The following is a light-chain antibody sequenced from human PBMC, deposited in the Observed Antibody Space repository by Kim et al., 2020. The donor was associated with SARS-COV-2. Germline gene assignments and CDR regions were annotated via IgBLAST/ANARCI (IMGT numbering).Light chain of an antibody. CDR1: SGSIASNS. CDR2: EDN. V-gene: IGLV6-57*04. CDR3: QSYDSNNWV. Sequence: NFMLTQPHSVSESPGKTVTISCTRSSGSIASNSVQWYQQRPGSAPTTVIYEDNRRPSGVPDRFSGSIDSSSNSASLTISGLKTEDEADYYCQSYDSNNWVFGGGTQLTVL. J-gene: IGLJ3*02.